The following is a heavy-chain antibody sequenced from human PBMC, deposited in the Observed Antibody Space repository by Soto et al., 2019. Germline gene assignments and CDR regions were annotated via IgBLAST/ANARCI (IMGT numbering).Heavy chain of an antibody. J-gene: IGHJ3*02. Sequence: SEILSLTCTVCGGSISSYFWSWIRQPPGKGLEWIGYIDYSGSTNYNPSLKSRVTLSVDTSKNQFSLRLTSVTAAETAVYYCARHADLRRVIGVVKDAFDIWGQGTMVTVSS. V-gene: IGHV4-59*08. CDR1: GGSISSYF. CDR3: ARHADLRRVIGVVKDAFDI. CDR2: IDYSGST. D-gene: IGHD2-21*01.